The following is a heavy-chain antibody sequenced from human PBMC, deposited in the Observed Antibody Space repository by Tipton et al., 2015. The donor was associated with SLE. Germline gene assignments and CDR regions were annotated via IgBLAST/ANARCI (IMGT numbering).Heavy chain of an antibody. CDR2: FSAYNGNT. CDR1: GYTFTSYG. V-gene: IGHV1-18*01. J-gene: IGHJ5*02. CDR3: ARLVARGQQLGWFDP. Sequence: QSGPEVKKPGASVKVSCKASGYTFTSYGISWVRQAPGQGLEWMGWFSAYNGNTNYAQKLQGRVTMTTDTSTSTAYMELRSLRSDDTAVYYCARLVARGQQLGWFDPWGQGTLVTVSS. D-gene: IGHD6-13*01.